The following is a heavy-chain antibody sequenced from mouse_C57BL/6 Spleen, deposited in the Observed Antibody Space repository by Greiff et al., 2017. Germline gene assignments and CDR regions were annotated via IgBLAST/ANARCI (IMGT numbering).Heavy chain of an antibody. Sequence: EVNLVESGGGLVKPGGSLKLSCAASGFTFSDYGMHWVRQAPEKGLEWVAYISSGSSTIYYADTVKGRFTISRDNAKNTLFLQMTSLRSEDTAMYYCARGDSSGDYAMDYWGQGTSVTVSS. V-gene: IGHV5-17*01. CDR1: GFTFSDYG. CDR3: ARGDSSGDYAMDY. J-gene: IGHJ4*01. D-gene: IGHD3-2*02. CDR2: ISSGSSTI.